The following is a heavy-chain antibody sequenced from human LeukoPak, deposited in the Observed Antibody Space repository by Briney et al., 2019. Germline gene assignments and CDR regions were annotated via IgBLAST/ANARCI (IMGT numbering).Heavy chain of an antibody. Sequence: PSETLSLTCAVSGYSISSGYYWGWIRQPPGKGLEWIGYIYYSGSTNYNPSLKSRVTISVDTSKNQFSLKLSSVTAADTAVYYCARSWAAGTGWFDPWGQGTLVTVSS. V-gene: IGHV4-61*01. CDR3: ARSWAAGTGWFDP. CDR1: GYSISSGYY. CDR2: IYYSGST. J-gene: IGHJ5*02. D-gene: IGHD6-13*01.